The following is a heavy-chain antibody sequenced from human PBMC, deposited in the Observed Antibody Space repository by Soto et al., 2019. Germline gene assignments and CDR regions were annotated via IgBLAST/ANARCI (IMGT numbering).Heavy chain of an antibody. CDR3: ATYWGTESHTFCFDL. Sequence: PSETLSLTGTVSGGSIGSQYWTWVRQSPGKGREWIGHLHLRGYTNYNPSLQSRVTISSARSTHQVPLTLTSVTAADTAIYYCATYWGTESHTFCFDLWGRGAQVTVSS. J-gene: IGHJ5*02. V-gene: IGHV4-59*11. CDR1: GGSIGSQY. CDR2: LHLRGYT. D-gene: IGHD3-16*01.